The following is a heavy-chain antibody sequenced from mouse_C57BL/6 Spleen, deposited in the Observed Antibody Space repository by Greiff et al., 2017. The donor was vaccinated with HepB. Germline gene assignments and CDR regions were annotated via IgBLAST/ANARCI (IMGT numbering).Heavy chain of an antibody. CDR2: INPGSGGT. CDR3: ARRDARVYYAMDY. CDR1: GYAFTNYL. J-gene: IGHJ4*01. Sequence: QVQLQQSGAELVRPGPSVKVSCKASGYAFTNYLIEWVKQRPGQGLEWIGVINPGSGGTNYNEKFKGKATLTADKSSSTAYMQLSSLTSEDSAVYFCARRDARVYYAMDYWGQGTSVTVSS. V-gene: IGHV1-54*01.